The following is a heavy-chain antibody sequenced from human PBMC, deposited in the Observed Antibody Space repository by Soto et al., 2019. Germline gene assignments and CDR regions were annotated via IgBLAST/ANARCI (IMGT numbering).Heavy chain of an antibody. J-gene: IGHJ4*02. CDR2: IKQDGSEK. Sequence: GGSLRLSCAASGFTFSSYWMSWVRQAPGKGLEWVANIKQDGSEKYYVDSVKGRFTISRDNAKNSLYLQMNSLRAEDTAVYYCARDLNEVTIFGVVIIHPPAQFDYWGQGTLVTVSS. V-gene: IGHV3-7*01. D-gene: IGHD3-3*01. CDR1: GFTFSSYW. CDR3: ARDLNEVTIFGVVIIHPPAQFDY.